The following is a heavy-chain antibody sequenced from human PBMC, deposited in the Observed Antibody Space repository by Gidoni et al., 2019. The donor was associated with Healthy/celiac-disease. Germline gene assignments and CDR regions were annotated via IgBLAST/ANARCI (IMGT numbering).Heavy chain of an antibody. CDR1: GYTFTGYY. V-gene: IGHV1-2*02. Sequence: QVQLVQSGAEVKKPGSSVKFSCKASGYTFTGYYMHWLRQAPGQGLEWMGWINPNSGGTNYAQKFQGRVTMTRDTSISTAYMELSRLRSDDTAVYYCARDLLGLWFGELLYYYYYGMDVWGQGTTVTVSS. CDR3: ARDLLGLWFGELLYYYYYGMDV. CDR2: INPNSGGT. D-gene: IGHD3-10*01. J-gene: IGHJ6*02.